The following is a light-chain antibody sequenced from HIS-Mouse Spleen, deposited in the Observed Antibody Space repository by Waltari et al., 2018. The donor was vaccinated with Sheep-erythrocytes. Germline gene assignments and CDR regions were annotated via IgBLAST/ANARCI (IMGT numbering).Light chain of an antibody. V-gene: IGKV3-11*01. Sequence: TQPPSASGSPGQSVTISCTGTSSDVGGYNYVSWYQQKPGQAPRLLIYDASNRGTGIPARFSGSGSGTDFTLTISSLEPEDFAVYYCQQRSNWPPTFGQGTRLEIK. CDR2: DAS. CDR1: DVGGYNY. CDR3: QQRSNWPPT. J-gene: IGKJ5*01.